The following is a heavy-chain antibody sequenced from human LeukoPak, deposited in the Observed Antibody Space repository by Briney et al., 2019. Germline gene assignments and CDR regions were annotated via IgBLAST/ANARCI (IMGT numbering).Heavy chain of an antibody. V-gene: IGHV3-21*01. D-gene: IGHD6-19*01. J-gene: IGHJ4*02. Sequence: GGSLRLSCAASGFTFSSYSMNWVRQAPGKGLEWVSSISSSSSYIYYADSVKGRFTISRDNAKNSLYLQMNSLRAEDTAVYYCARDLKSSGPTTYWGQGTLVTVSS. CDR1: GFTFSSYS. CDR3: ARDLKSSGPTTY. CDR2: ISSSSSYI.